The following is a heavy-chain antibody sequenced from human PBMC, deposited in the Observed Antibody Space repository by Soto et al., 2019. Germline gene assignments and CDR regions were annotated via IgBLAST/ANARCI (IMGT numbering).Heavy chain of an antibody. CDR3: ARDLVVILTIPLDYGMDV. CDR2: ISSSSSTI. Sequence: PGGSLRLSCAASGFTFSSYSMNWVRQAPGKGLEWVSYISSSSSTIYYADSVKGRFTISRDNAKNSLYLQMNSLRDEDTAVYYCARDLVVILTIPLDYGMDVWGQGTTVTASS. V-gene: IGHV3-48*02. J-gene: IGHJ6*02. D-gene: IGHD3-22*01. CDR1: GFTFSSYS.